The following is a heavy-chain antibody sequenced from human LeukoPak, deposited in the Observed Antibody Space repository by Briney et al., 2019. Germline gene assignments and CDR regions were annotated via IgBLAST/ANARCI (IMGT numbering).Heavy chain of an antibody. CDR2: ISSSSSTI. V-gene: IGHV3-48*01. Sequence: GGSLRLSCAASGFTFSSYSMNWVRQAPGKGLEWVSYISSSSSTIYYADSVKGRFTISRDNSKNTLYLQMNSLRAEDTAVYYCAKRVGANGGAFDIWGQGTMVTVSS. CDR3: AKRVGANGGAFDI. D-gene: IGHD1-26*01. J-gene: IGHJ3*02. CDR1: GFTFSSYS.